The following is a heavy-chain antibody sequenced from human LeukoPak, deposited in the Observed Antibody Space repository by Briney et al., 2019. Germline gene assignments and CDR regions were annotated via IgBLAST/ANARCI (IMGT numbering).Heavy chain of an antibody. D-gene: IGHD1-26*01. CDR1: GFTFSSYG. CDR3: AKGAKRVVGATTHWFDP. Sequence: GGSLRLSCAASGFTFSSYGMHWVRQAPGRGLEWVAFISYDGSIKKYADSVKGRFTISRDNSKNTLYLQMNSLREEDTAVYYCAKGAKRVVGATTHWFDPWGQGTLVTVSS. CDR2: ISYDGSIK. J-gene: IGHJ5*02. V-gene: IGHV3-30*18.